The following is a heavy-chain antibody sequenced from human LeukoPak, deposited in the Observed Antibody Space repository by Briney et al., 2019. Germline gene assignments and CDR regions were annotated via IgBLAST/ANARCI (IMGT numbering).Heavy chain of an antibody. J-gene: IGHJ4*02. CDR3: ARWFPIVVVAFDY. CDR2: MYQDGSEK. Sequence: GGSLRLSCAASGFIFSSYWVTWVRQAPGKGLEWVANMYQDGSEKYYVDSVKGRFTISRDNAKNSLYLQMKSLRAEDTAVYYCARWFPIVVVAFDYWGQGTLVTVSS. V-gene: IGHV3-7*01. D-gene: IGHD2-21*01. CDR1: GFIFSSYW.